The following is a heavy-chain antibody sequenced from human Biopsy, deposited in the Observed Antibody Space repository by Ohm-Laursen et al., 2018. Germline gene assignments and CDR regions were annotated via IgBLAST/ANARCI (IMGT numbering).Heavy chain of an antibody. D-gene: IGHD3-16*01. CDR3: ARGRTGG. J-gene: IGHJ4*02. V-gene: IGHV3-48*01. CDR2: ISSGSSPI. CDR1: GGSISSSSYF. Sequence: ETLSLTCTVSGGSISSSSYFWGWVRQAPGKGLEWVSFISSGSSPIYYADSVKGRFTISRDDAKNSLYLQMNSLRAEDTAVYYCARGRTGGWGQGTLVTVSS.